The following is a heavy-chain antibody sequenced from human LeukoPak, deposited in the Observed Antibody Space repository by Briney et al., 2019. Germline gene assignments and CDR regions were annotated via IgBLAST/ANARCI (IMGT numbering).Heavy chain of an antibody. D-gene: IGHD1-14*01. CDR1: GFTFDDYA. CDR3: AKDIGTAGD. Sequence: SLRLSCAASGFTFDDYAMHWVRQAPGKGLEWVSGISWNSGSIGYADSVKGRFTISRDNAKNSLYLQMNSLRAEDTALYYCAKDIGTAGDWGQGTLVTVSS. J-gene: IGHJ4*02. V-gene: IGHV3-9*01. CDR2: ISWNSGSI.